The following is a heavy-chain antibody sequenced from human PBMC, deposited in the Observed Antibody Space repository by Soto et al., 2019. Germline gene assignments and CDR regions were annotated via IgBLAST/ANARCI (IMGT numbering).Heavy chain of an antibody. Sequence: QVQLVQSGAEVKKPGSSVKVSCKASGGTFSSYTISWVRQAPGQGLEWMGRIIPILGIANYAQKFQGRGRXPXDXXGGTGYRERSSLRSEDTAVYYCASDGDSWGGYFDLWGRGTLVTVSS. V-gene: IGHV1-69*02. D-gene: IGHD2-21*02. CDR3: ASDGDSWGGYFDL. J-gene: IGHJ2*01. CDR1: GGTFSSYT. CDR2: IIPILGIA.